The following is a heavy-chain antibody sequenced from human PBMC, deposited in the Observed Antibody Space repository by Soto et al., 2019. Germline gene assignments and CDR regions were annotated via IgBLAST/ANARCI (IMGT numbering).Heavy chain of an antibody. CDR2: ISYDGSNK. Sequence: GESLKISCAASGFTFSSYGMHWVRQAPGKGLEWVAVISYDGSNKYYADSVKGRFTISRDNSKNTLYLQMNSLRAEETAVYYCAKVSLRGSYGSGSSPPLDYWGQGTLVTVSS. CDR1: GFTFSSYG. V-gene: IGHV3-30*18. CDR3: AKVSLRGSYGSGSSPPLDY. D-gene: IGHD3-10*01. J-gene: IGHJ4*02.